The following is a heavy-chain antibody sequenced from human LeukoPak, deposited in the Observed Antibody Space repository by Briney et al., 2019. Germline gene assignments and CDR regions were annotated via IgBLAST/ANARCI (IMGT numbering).Heavy chain of an antibody. D-gene: IGHD3-10*01. CDR1: GGSISNNYY. V-gene: IGHV4-61*02. Sequence: TSQTLSLTCTVSGGSISNNYYWTWIRQPAGKGLEWIGRIYTSGSTNYNPSLKSRVTISVDTSKNQFSLRLSSVTAADTAVYYCARDHSYYGSGPDYYYYYMDVWGKGTTVTVSS. CDR3: ARDHSYYGSGPDYYYYYMDV. J-gene: IGHJ6*03. CDR2: IYTSGST.